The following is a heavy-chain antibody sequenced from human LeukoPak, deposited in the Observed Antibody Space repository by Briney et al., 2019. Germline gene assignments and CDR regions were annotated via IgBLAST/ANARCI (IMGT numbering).Heavy chain of an antibody. CDR1: GGFISSYY. J-gene: IGHJ5*02. CDR3: ARSTIFGVVLS. Sequence: SETLSLTCTVSGGFISSYYWSWLRQPPGKGLEWIGYIYYSGSTNYNPSLKSRVTISVDTSKNQFSLMLSYVPAADTAVYYCARSTIFGVVLSWGQGTLVTVSS. V-gene: IGHV4-59*01. CDR2: IYYSGST. D-gene: IGHD3-3*01.